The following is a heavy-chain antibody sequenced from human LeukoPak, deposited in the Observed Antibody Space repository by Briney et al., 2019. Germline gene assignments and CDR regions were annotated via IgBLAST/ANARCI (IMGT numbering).Heavy chain of an antibody. V-gene: IGHV3-30*02. CDR1: GYTFSSYG. CDR2: IRYDGSHK. J-gene: IGHJ4*02. Sequence: GGSLRLSCAASGYTFSSYGVHWVRRAPGKGLEWVAFIRYDGSHKYSADSVKGRFTISRDNSKNTLYLQMNSLRAEDTAVYHCAKAGLAMPPDYWGQGTLVTVSS. CDR3: AKAGLAMPPDY. D-gene: IGHD2-2*01.